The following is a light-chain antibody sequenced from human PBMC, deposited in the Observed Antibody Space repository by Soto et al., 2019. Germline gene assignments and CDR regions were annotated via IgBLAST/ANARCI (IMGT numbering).Light chain of an antibody. V-gene: IGLV1-47*01. Sequence: QSVLTQPPSASGTPGQRVTISCSGSGSNVGTSYVYWYQQLPGTAPKLLIYANNQRPSGVPDRFSGSKSGTSASLAISGLQSEDEADYYCAAWDDSLSGRVFGGGTKVTVL. CDR2: ANN. CDR1: GSNVGTSY. J-gene: IGLJ3*02. CDR3: AAWDDSLSGRV.